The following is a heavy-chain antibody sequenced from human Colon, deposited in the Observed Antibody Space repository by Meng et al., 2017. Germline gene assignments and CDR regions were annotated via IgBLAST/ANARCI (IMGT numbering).Heavy chain of an antibody. J-gene: IGHJ6*02. CDR3: ARPDFYYNGMDV. CDR2: ISRNSGDI. V-gene: IGHV3-21*01. Sequence: GESLKISCAASGFTFSTYDMNWVRQAPGKGLEWVASISRNSGDIYYADSVKGRFTISRSNSKSSLYLEMISLRAEDTAVYYCARPDFYYNGMDVWGQGTTVTVSS. CDR1: GFTFSTYD.